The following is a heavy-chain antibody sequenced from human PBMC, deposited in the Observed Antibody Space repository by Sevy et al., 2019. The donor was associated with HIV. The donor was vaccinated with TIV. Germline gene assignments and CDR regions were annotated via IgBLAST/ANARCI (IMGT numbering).Heavy chain of an antibody. J-gene: IGHJ4*02. V-gene: IGHV3-7*01. CDR1: GFTFSSYW. CDR3: ARESYSRGAYFDY. Sequence: GGSLRLSCAASGFTFSSYWMSWARQAPGKGLEWVANIKQDGSEKYYVDSVKGRFTISRDNAKNSLYLQMNSLRAEDTAVYYCARESYSRGAYFDYWGQGTLLTVSS. CDR2: IKQDGSEK. D-gene: IGHD6-13*01.